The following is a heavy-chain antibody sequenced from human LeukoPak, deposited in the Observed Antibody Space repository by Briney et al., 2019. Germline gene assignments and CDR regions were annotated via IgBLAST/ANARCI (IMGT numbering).Heavy chain of an antibody. V-gene: IGHV3-9*01. CDR3: ARAGYSSGWYGRPFDY. Sequence: GGSLRLSCAASGFTFDDYAMHWVRQAPGKGLEWVSGISWNSGSIGYADSVKGRFTISRDNAKNSLYLQMNSLRAEDTALYYCARAGYSSGWYGRPFDYWGQGTLVTVSS. D-gene: IGHD6-19*01. CDR2: ISWNSGSI. CDR1: GFTFDDYA. J-gene: IGHJ4*02.